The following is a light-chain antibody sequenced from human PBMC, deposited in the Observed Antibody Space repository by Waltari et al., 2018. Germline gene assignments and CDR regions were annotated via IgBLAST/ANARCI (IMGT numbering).Light chain of an antibody. Sequence: QSVLTQPSPVSGTPGQRVTMSCSGSRHNIGSHPVNWYQQFPGTAPKVFIYSNDQRPTGVPDRFSGSKSGTSASLAISGLQPEDEADFYCAAWDDSLNGYVFGTGTRVTVL. J-gene: IGLJ1*01. CDR2: SND. CDR3: AAWDDSLNGYV. CDR1: RHNIGSHP. V-gene: IGLV1-44*01.